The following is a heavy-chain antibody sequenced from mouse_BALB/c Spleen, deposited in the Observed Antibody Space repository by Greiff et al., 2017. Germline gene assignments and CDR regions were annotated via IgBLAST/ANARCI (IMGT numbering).Heavy chain of an antibody. J-gene: IGHJ4*01. Sequence: QLQQSGAELMKPGASVKISCKATGYTFSSYWIEWVKQRPGHGLEWIGEILPGSGSTNYNEKFKGKATFTADTSSNTAYMQLSSLTSEDSAVYYCAREGLPRENAMDYWGQGTSVTVSS. CDR2: ILPGSGST. V-gene: IGHV1-9*01. D-gene: IGHD2-2*01. CDR3: AREGLPRENAMDY. CDR1: GYTFSSYW.